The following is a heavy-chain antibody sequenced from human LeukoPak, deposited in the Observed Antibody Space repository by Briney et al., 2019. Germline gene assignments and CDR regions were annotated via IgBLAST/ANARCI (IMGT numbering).Heavy chain of an antibody. CDR2: ISGSGGST. V-gene: IGHV3-23*01. J-gene: IGHJ5*02. CDR3: AKDGSWDTSSSTWFDP. CDR1: GFTFSSHA. Sequence: PGGSLRLSCAASGFTFSSHAMSWVRQAPGKGLEGVSTISGSGGSTYYADSVKGRFTISRDNSKNTLYLKMNSLRAEATAVYYCAKDGSWDTSSSTWFDPWGQGTLVTVSS. D-gene: IGHD6-6*01.